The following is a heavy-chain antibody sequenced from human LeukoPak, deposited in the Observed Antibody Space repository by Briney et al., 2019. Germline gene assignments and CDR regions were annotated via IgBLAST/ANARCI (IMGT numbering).Heavy chain of an antibody. CDR3: ARGTHYGGNL. J-gene: IGHJ4*02. Sequence: SETLSLTCSVSGYSISSAYYWSWIRQPPGKGLEWIGEINHSGSTNYNPSLKSRVTISVDTSKNQFSLKLSSVTAADTAVYYCARGTHYGGNLWGQGTLVTVSS. CDR2: INHSGST. D-gene: IGHD4-23*01. V-gene: IGHV4-38-2*02. CDR1: GYSISSAYY.